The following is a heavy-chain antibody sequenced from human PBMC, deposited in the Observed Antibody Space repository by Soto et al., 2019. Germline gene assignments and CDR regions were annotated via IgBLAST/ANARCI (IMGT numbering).Heavy chain of an antibody. V-gene: IGHV4-30-2*01. J-gene: IGHJ5*02. Sequence: SETLSLTCAVSGGSISSGGYSWSWIRQPPGKGLEWIGYIYHSGSTYYNPSPKSRVTISVDRSKNQFSLKLSSVTAADTAVYYCARFFGAASWFDPWGQGTLVTVSS. CDR2: IYHSGST. D-gene: IGHD3-16*01. CDR1: GGSISSGGYS. CDR3: ARFFGAASWFDP.